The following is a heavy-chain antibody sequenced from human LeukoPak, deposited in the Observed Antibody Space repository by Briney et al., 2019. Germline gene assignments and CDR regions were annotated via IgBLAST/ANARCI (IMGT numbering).Heavy chain of an antibody. Sequence: ASVKVSCKASGYTFTSYAMNWVRQAPGQGVEWMGWINTNTGNPTYAQGFTGRFVFSLDTSVSTAYLQISSLKAEDTAVYYCARAWYYYDSSGYSNPSGNFDYWGQGTLVTVSS. CDR1: GYTFTSYA. J-gene: IGHJ4*02. CDR3: ARAWYYYDSSGYSNPSGNFDY. D-gene: IGHD3-22*01. CDR2: INTNTGNP. V-gene: IGHV7-4-1*02.